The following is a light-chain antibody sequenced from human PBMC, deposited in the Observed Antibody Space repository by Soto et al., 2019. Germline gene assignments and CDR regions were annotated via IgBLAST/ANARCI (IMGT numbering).Light chain of an antibody. CDR1: QSISSY. J-gene: IGKJ1*01. CDR2: KAS. CDR3: QQYDSYST. V-gene: IGKV1-5*03. Sequence: DIQMTQSPSTLSASVGDRVTITCRASQSISSYLAWYQQKPGKAPKLLIYKASSLESGVPSRFSGSGSGTEFILTISSLQPDDFATYYCQQYDSYSTFGQGTKVDIK.